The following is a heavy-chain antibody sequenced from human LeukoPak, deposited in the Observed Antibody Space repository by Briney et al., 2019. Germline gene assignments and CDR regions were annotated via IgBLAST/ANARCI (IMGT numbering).Heavy chain of an antibody. V-gene: IGHV3-48*03. Sequence: RGSLRLSCAASGFTFSSYEMNWVRQAPGKGLEWVSYISSSGSTIYYADSVKGRFTISRDNAKNSLYLQMNSLRAEDTAVYYCARDYDSSGYYGPYFDYWGQGTLVTVSS. CDR2: ISSSGSTI. J-gene: IGHJ4*02. CDR1: GFTFSSYE. D-gene: IGHD3-22*01. CDR3: ARDYDSSGYYGPYFDY.